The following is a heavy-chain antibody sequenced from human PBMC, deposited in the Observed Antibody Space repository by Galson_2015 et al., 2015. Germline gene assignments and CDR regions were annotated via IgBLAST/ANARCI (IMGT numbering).Heavy chain of an antibody. Sequence: SVKVSCKASGYTFTSYDINWVRQATGQGLEWMGWMNPNSGNTGYAQKFQGRVTMTRNTSISTAYMELSSLRSEDTAVYYCARDNWNYVNWFDPSGQGTLVTVSS. J-gene: IGHJ5*02. CDR3: ARDNWNYVNWFDP. CDR1: GYTFTSYD. CDR2: MNPNSGNT. D-gene: IGHD1-7*01. V-gene: IGHV1-8*01.